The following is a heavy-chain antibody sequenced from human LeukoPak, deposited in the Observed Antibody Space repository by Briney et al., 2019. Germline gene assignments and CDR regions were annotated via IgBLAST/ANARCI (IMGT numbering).Heavy chain of an antibody. V-gene: IGHV5-51*01. CDR1: GYSFTKYW. Sequence: GESLKISCKGSGYSFTKYWIGWVRQMPDKGLEWMGIFFPGDSDTRYSPSFQGQVTISADKSIGTAYLQWSSLKASDTAMYYCARQRGTYSDYDQLYWGQGTLVTVSS. J-gene: IGHJ4*02. CDR3: ARQRGTYSDYDQLY. CDR2: FFPGDSDT. D-gene: IGHD5-12*01.